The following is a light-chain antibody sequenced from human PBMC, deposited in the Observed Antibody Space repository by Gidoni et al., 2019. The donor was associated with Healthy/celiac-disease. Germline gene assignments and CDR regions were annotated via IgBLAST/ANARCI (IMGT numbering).Light chain of an antibody. CDR1: QSVSSSY. CDR2: GAS. Sequence: DIVLPQSPGTMSLSPGERATLSCRASQSVSSSYLAWYQQKPGQAPRLLIYGASSRATGIPDRFSGSVSGTDFTLTISRLEPEDFAVYYCQQYGSSPAYTFGQGTKLEIK. CDR3: QQYGSSPAYT. V-gene: IGKV3-20*01. J-gene: IGKJ2*01.